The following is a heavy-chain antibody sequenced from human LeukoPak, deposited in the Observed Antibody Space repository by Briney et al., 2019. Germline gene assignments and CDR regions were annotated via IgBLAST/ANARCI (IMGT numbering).Heavy chain of an antibody. J-gene: IGHJ4*02. CDR1: GFTFGSCW. D-gene: IGHD2-21*02. CDR3: AKTPQDCGGDCSLFDY. Sequence: GGSLRLSCAASGFTFGSCWMNWVRQTPGKGLEWVANINQDGSQRFYVDSVKGRFTISRDNANNSLYLQMNSLRAEDTAVYYCAKTPQDCGGDCSLFDYWGQGTLVTVSS. V-gene: IGHV3-7*01. CDR2: INQDGSQR.